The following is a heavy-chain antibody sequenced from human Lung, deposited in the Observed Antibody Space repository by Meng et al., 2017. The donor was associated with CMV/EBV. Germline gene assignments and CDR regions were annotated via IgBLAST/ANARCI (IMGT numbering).Heavy chain of an antibody. V-gene: IGHV1-2*02. CDR1: AYTFTGYY. Sequence: SVKVSXKAFAYTFTGYYLHWVRQAPGQGLEWMGWINANSGGTNYAQKFQGRVTMTRDTAIGTAYMSLSRLRSDDTAVYYCARGSYYYDSSGPFDPWGQGTXVTVAS. D-gene: IGHD3-22*01. CDR3: ARGSYYYDSSGPFDP. CDR2: INANSGGT. J-gene: IGHJ5*02.